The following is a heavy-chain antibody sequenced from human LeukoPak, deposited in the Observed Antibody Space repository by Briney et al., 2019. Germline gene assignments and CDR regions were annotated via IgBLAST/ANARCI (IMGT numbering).Heavy chain of an antibody. CDR3: ARLQNTYYYGSGSFALDY. D-gene: IGHD3-10*01. CDR2: IYYSGST. CDR1: GGSISSSSYY. Sequence: SETLSLTCTVSGGSISSSSYYWGWIRHPPGKGLEWIGSIYYSGSTYYNPSLKSRVTISVDTSKNQFSLKLSSVTAADTAVYYCARLQNTYYYGSGSFALDYWGQGTLVTVSS. J-gene: IGHJ4*02. V-gene: IGHV4-39*01.